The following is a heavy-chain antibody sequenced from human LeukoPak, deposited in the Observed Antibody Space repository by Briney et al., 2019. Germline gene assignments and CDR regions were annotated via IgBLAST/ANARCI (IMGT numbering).Heavy chain of an antibody. CDR3: ARVTYSSGWWIDY. CDR1: GFIFSSYS. CDR2: ISKSGDYI. D-gene: IGHD6-19*01. J-gene: IGHJ4*02. V-gene: IGHV3-21*06. Sequence: GGSLRLSCAASGFIFSSYSMNWVRQAPGKGLEWVSSISKSGDYINYVDSVKGRFSISRDNAKNSLYLQMNSLRAEDTAVYYCARVTYSSGWWIDYWGQGTLVTVSS.